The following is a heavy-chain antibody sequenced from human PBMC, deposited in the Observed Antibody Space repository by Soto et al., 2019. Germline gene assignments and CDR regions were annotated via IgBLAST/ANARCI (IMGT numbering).Heavy chain of an antibody. D-gene: IGHD3-10*01. CDR2: ISSSSSYI. J-gene: IGHJ5*02. Sequence: PGGSLRLSCAASGFTFSSYSMNWVRQAPGKGLEWVSSISSSSSYIYYADSVKGRFTISRDNAKNSLYLQMNSLRAEDTAVYYCARDTTDLWFGESPFDPWGQGTLVTVSS. V-gene: IGHV3-21*01. CDR3: ARDTTDLWFGESPFDP. CDR1: GFTFSSYS.